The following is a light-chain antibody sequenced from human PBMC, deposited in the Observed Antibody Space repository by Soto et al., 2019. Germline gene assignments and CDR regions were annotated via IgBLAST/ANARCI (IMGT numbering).Light chain of an antibody. Sequence: DIQMTQSPSTLSSSVGDRVTITCRASQSISSWLAWYQQKPWKAPKLLIYKAHSLESGVPSRFSGSGSGTEFTLTISSLQPDDFATYYCQQYNSFSGTFGQGTKVEIK. J-gene: IGKJ1*01. CDR1: QSISSW. V-gene: IGKV1-5*03. CDR3: QQYNSFSGT. CDR2: KAH.